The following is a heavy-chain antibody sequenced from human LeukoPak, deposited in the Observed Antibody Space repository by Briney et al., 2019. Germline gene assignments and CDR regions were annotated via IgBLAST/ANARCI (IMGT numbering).Heavy chain of an antibody. J-gene: IGHJ3*02. CDR3: ARRNVLTEGEAFDI. CDR2: IYNSRST. CDR1: GGSTSSYY. D-gene: IGHD3-9*01. V-gene: IGHV4-59*08. Sequence: SDTLSLPCTLSGGSTSSYYGTWLRQPPGEGREWIGYIYNSRSTNYNPSLNSRVTISADASKNQFSLKLNSVTAADTAVYYCARRNVLTEGEAFDIWGQGTMVTVSS.